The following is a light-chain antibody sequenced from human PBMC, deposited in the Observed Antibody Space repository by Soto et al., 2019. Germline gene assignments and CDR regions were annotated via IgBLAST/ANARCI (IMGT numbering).Light chain of an antibody. CDR1: QSIRKH. V-gene: IGKV1-39*01. Sequence: DIQMTQSPSSLSASVGDIVTITCRASQSIRKHLNWYRQKPGKRTYLLIYAASSLHSGVPSRFSGSGSGTDFTLTISRLEPEDFAVYHCQQYGSSSITFGQGTRLEI. J-gene: IGKJ5*01. CDR2: AAS. CDR3: QQYGSSSIT.